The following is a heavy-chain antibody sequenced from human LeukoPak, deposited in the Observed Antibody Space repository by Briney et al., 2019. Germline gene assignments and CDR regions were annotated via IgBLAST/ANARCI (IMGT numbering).Heavy chain of an antibody. CDR1: RFTLSSYA. CDR3: EGEAVAGRDYFDY. V-gene: IGHV3-30*03. CDR2: ISYDGSDK. D-gene: IGHD6-19*01. J-gene: IGHJ4*02. Sequence: GGSLRLSCAASRFTLSSYAMSWVRQAPGKGLEWVAVISYDGSDKYYADSVKGRFTISRDNSKNTLYLQMNSLRAEDTAVYYCEGEAVAGRDYFDYWGQGTLVTVSS.